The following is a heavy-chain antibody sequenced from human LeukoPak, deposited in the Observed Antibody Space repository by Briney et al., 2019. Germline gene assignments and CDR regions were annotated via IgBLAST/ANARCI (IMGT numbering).Heavy chain of an antibody. CDR1: GYTFTTPY. D-gene: IGHD6-13*01. Sequence: ASARVSCKASGYTFTTPYIHCGPQALGPRLERMGLINPSDGGTRYAQKFEGRVTMTRDMSTSTLYMEVSSLRSEDTAIYYCVGANQQDFDYRGQGTLVSVSS. J-gene: IGHJ4*02. CDR2: INPSDGGT. CDR3: VGANQQDFDY. V-gene: IGHV1-46*01.